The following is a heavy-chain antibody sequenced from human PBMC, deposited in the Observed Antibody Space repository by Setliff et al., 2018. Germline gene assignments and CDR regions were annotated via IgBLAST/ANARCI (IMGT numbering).Heavy chain of an antibody. CDR2: ISNGGSAV. J-gene: IGHJ4*02. CDR3: ARDQGSYGYRAFDY. CDR1: GFTFSAYE. Sequence: GGSLRLSCAASGFTFSAYELNWVRQAPGKGLEWVSYISNGGSAVYYADSAKGRFTISRDNAKNSLYLQMNSLRAEDTAVYYCARDQGSYGYRAFDYWGQGTLVTVSS. V-gene: IGHV3-48*03. D-gene: IGHD5-18*01.